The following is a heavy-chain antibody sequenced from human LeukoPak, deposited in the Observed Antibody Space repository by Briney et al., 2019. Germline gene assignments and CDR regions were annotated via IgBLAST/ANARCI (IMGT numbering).Heavy chain of an antibody. CDR1: GYTFISYY. Sequence: ASVKVSCKTAGYTFISYYLHWVRQAPGQGLAWVGIINPSGGSTTYAQRFQGRDTKNKNTSTSTVSMELYSLRAEDTAVYYCARDLAVGLAARPPVGMGVWGQGTTVTVSS. D-gene: IGHD3/OR15-3a*01. CDR2: INPSGGST. V-gene: IGHV1-46*01. CDR3: ARDLAVGLAARPPVGMGV. J-gene: IGHJ6*02.